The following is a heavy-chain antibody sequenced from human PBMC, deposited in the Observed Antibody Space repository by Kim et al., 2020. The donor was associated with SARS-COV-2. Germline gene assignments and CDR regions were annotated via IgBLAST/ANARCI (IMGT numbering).Heavy chain of an antibody. CDR2: MHHSGSI. Sequence: SETLSLTCTVSGYSFSTGYYWGWIRQPPGKGLEWIGSMHHSGSIYYNPSLKSRVTMSVDTSKNQFSLKLSSVTAADTAVYYCAREGTVTTFDSRDPGGRNYYYGMDVWGQGTTVTVSS. D-gene: IGHD4-17*01. CDR1: GYSFSTGYY. CDR3: AREGTVTTFDSRDPGGRNYYYGMDV. V-gene: IGHV4-38-2*02. J-gene: IGHJ6*02.